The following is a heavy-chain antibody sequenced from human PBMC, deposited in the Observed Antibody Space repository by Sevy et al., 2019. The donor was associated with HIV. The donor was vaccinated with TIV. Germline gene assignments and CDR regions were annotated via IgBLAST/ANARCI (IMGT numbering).Heavy chain of an antibody. J-gene: IGHJ5*02. V-gene: IGHV2-5*02. CDR2: IYWDDEK. D-gene: IGHD5-18*01. CDR1: GFSLSSRGVG. CDR3: ARLRGYTYGRELDL. Sequence: SGSTLVKPTQTLTLTCIVSGFSLSSRGVGVGWVRQPPGKALEWLGIIYWDDEKRYSPSLRSRLTISKDTSRNQVILVMTDVDPVDTATYFCARLRGYTYGRELDLWGQGTLVTVSS.